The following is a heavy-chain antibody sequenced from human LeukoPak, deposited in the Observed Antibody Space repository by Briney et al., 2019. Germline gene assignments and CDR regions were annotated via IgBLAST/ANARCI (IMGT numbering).Heavy chain of an antibody. CDR3: ARYHYGDLDYLDY. J-gene: IGHJ4*02. CDR1: GFTFSSYE. D-gene: IGHD4-17*01. V-gene: IGHV3-48*03. CDR2: ISSTGSNI. Sequence: GGSLRLSCAASGFTFSSYEMNWVRQAPGKGLEWVSYISSTGSNIYYADSVKGLFTISRDNAKNSLYLQMNSLRVEDTAVYYCARYHYGDLDYLDYWGQGTLVTVSS.